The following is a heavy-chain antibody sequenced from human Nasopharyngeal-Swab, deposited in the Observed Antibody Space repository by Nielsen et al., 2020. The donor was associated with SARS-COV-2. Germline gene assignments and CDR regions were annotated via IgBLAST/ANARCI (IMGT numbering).Heavy chain of an antibody. Sequence: SLKISCAASGFTFSSYDMHWVRQAPGKGLEWVSGISWNSGSTGYADSVKGRFTISRDNAKNSLYLQMNSLRAEDTALYYCAKAISGWELSYYMDVWGKGTTVTVSS. CDR2: ISWNSGST. CDR3: AKAISGWELSYYMDV. CDR1: GFTFSSYD. D-gene: IGHD1-26*01. V-gene: IGHV3-9*01. J-gene: IGHJ6*03.